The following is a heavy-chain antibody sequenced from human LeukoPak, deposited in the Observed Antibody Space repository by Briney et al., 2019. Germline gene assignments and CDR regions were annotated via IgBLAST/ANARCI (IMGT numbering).Heavy chain of an antibody. V-gene: IGHV4-4*07. Sequence: SETLSLTCTVSGGSISSYYWSWIRRPAGKGLQWIGRIYTSGSTNYNPSLKSRVTMSVDTSKNQFSLKLTSVTAADTAVYYCARAYYDTSGYPGWYFDLWGRGTLVTVSS. CDR1: GGSISSYY. D-gene: IGHD3-22*01. CDR3: ARAYYDTSGYPGWYFDL. J-gene: IGHJ2*01. CDR2: IYTSGST.